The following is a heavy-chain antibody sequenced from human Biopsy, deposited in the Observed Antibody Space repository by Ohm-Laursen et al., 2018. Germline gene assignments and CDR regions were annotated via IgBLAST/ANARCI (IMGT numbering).Heavy chain of an antibody. D-gene: IGHD4-23*01. V-gene: IGHV4-59*01. Sequence: SETLSLTCTVSGDSISSYYWSWIRQPPGKGLQWIGYVYYTGSTDYNPSLQSRVTISVDTSKNQFSLKLNSMTTADTAVYYCARGQDYGGNKAFDIWGQGTKVTVSP. CDR3: ARGQDYGGNKAFDI. CDR1: GDSISSYY. J-gene: IGHJ3*02. CDR2: VYYTGST.